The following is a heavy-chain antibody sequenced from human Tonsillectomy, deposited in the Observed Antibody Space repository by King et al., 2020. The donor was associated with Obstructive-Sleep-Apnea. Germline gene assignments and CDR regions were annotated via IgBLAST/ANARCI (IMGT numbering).Heavy chain of an antibody. CDR2: IRWDSGNI. D-gene: IGHD4-17*01. V-gene: IGHV3-9*01. CDR1: GFTFDDDA. CDR3: AKGPYGDYVRLYFDY. Sequence: QLVQSGGGLVQPGRSLRLSCAASGFTFDDDAIHWVRQAPGKGLEWVSSIRWDSGNIAYADSVKGRFTISRDNAKNSLYLQMNSLRGEDTALYYCAKGPYGDYVRLYFDYWGQGTLVTVSS. J-gene: IGHJ4*02.